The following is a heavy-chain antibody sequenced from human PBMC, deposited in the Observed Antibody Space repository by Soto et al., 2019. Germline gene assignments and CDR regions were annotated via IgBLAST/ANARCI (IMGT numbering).Heavy chain of an antibody. V-gene: IGHV4-59*01. J-gene: IGHJ6*02. CDR3: ARVREQLEKTDYGMDV. D-gene: IGHD6-13*01. Sequence: PSETLSLTCTVSGGSISSYYWSWIRQPPGKGLEWIGYIYYSRSTNYNPSLKSRVTISVDTSKNQFSLKLSSVTAADTAVYYCARVREQLEKTDYGMDVWGQGTTVTVSS. CDR2: IYYSRST. CDR1: GGSISSYY.